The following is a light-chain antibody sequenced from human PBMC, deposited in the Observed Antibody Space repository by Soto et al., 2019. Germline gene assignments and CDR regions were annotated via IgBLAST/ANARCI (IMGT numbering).Light chain of an antibody. V-gene: IGKV3-15*01. CDR1: QSVSSN. J-gene: IGKJ1*01. CDR2: GAS. Sequence: IVMTQSPATLSVSPGERATLSCRASQSVSSNLAWYHQKPGQAPRLLIYGASTRATGIPARFSGSRSGTEFTLTISSLQSEDFAVYYCQQYNNWPRTFGQGTKVEIK. CDR3: QQYNNWPRT.